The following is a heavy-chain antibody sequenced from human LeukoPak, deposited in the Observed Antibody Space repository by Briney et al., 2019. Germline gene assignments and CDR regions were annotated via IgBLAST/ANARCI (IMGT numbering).Heavy chain of an antibody. D-gene: IGHD5-24*01. CDR3: ARDRRDGYLDY. V-gene: IGHV3-53*01. J-gene: IGHJ4*02. CDR2: IYSGGST. CDR1: GFTVSSNY. Sequence: GGSLRLSCAASGFTVSSNYMSWVRQAPGKGLEWVSVIYSGGSTYYADSVKGRFTISRDNSKNTLYLQMNSLRAEDTAVYYRARDRRDGYLDYWGQGTLVTVSS.